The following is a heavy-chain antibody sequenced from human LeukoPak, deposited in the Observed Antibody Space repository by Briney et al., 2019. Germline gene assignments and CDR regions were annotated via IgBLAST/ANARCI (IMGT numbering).Heavy chain of an antibody. Sequence: GGSLRLSCAASGFTFSSYAMSWVRQAPGKGLEWVSAISGSGGSTYYADSVKGRFTISRDNSKNTLYLQMNSLRAEDTAVYYCAKNYYDSSSYYCTFDYWGQGTMVTVSS. CDR2: ISGSGGST. CDR1: GFTFSSYA. CDR3: AKNYYDSSSYYCTFDY. J-gene: IGHJ4*02. V-gene: IGHV3-23*01. D-gene: IGHD3-22*01.